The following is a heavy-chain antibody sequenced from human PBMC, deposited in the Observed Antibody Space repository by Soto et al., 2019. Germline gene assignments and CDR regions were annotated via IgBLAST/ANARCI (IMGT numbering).Heavy chain of an antibody. CDR1: GYTFTNFY. V-gene: IGHV1-46*01. CDR2: INPSGGST. J-gene: IGHJ4*02. CDR3: ARGPRNWGFDY. Sequence: GASVKVSCKASGYTFTNFYMHWVRQAPGQGLEWMGIINPSGGSTTFAQKFQGRVTMTRDTSTSTVYMELSSLRSDDTAVYYCARGPRNWGFDYWGQGTLVTVSS. D-gene: IGHD7-27*01.